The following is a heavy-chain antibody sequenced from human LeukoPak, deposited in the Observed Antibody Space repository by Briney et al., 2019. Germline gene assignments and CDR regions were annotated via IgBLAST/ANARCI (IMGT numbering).Heavy chain of an antibody. CDR1: GYTFAQYG. Sequence: ASVKVPCKASGYTFAQYGISWVRQAPGQGLEWMGWIDTHIGNTYYAQKFQGRVAMTADISTTTASMELRSLRSDDTAVYYCARRGRPIEYPSGWYGDFDYWGQGTLVTVSS. CDR3: ARRGRPIEYPSGWYGDFDY. CDR2: IDTHIGNT. D-gene: IGHD6-19*01. V-gene: IGHV1-18*01. J-gene: IGHJ4*02.